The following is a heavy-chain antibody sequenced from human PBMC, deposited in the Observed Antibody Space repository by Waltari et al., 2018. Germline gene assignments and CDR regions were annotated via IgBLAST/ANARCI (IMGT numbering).Heavy chain of an antibody. CDR1: GYTFTSYG. CDR3: ARDFGVPYVDDAFDI. D-gene: IGHD2-8*01. V-gene: IGHV1-18*01. Sequence: QVQLVQSGAEVKKPGASVKVYCKASGYTFTSYGISWVRQAPGKGLEWMGWISAYNGNKNDAQKLQGIVTMTTDTSTSTAYMELRSLRSDDTAVYYCARDFGVPYVDDAFDIWGQGTMVTVSS. CDR2: ISAYNGNK. J-gene: IGHJ3*02.